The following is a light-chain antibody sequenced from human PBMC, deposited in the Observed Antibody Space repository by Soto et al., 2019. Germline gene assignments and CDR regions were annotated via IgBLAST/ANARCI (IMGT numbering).Light chain of an antibody. CDR1: NIGSKS. CDR2: DDN. CDR3: QVWDSSSGHEGV. V-gene: IGLV3-21*02. Sequence: SYELTQPPAVSVAPGQTARITWGGNNIGSKSVHWYQQMPGQAPVLVVYDDNDRPSGVPERLSGSNSGNTATLTISRVEAGDEADYYCQVWDSSSGHEGVFGGGTKLTVL. J-gene: IGLJ3*02.